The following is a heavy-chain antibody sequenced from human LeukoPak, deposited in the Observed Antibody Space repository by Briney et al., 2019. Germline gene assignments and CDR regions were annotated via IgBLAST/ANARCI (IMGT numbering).Heavy chain of an antibody. V-gene: IGHV3-21*01. D-gene: IGHD3-16*01. Sequence: GGSLRLSCATSGFTFSSYSMNWVRQAPGKGLEWVSSISSSSNYIYYADSVKGRFTISRDNAKNSLYLQMNSLRADDTAVYYCATFGTSWLRSYWGQGILVTVSS. CDR3: ATFGTSWLRSY. CDR1: GFTFSSYS. CDR2: ISSSSNYI. J-gene: IGHJ4*02.